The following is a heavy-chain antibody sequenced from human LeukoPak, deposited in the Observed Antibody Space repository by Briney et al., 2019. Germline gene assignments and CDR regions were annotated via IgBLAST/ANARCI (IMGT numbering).Heavy chain of an antibody. CDR2: MNPNSGNT. V-gene: IGHV1-8*01. J-gene: IGHJ5*02. CDR3: ARRVGATVNWFDP. D-gene: IGHD1-26*01. CDR1: GYTFTSYD. Sequence: ASVKVSCKASGYTFTSYDINWVRQATGQGLEWMGWMNPNSGNTGYAQKFQGRVTMTRNTSISTAYKELSSLRSEDTAVYYCARRVGATVNWFDPWGQGTLVTVSS.